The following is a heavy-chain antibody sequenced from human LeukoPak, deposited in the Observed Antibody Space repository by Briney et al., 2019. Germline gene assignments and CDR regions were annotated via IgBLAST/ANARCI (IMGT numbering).Heavy chain of an antibody. CDR3: ARVWYSGSQLPYHYFDY. CDR1: GGSISSSSYY. CDR2: IYYSGST. J-gene: IGHJ4*02. V-gene: IGHV4-39*01. Sequence: SETLSLTCTVSGGSISSSSYYWGWISQPPGKGLEWIGSIYYSGSTYYNPSLKSRVTISVDTSKNQFSLKLSSVTAADTAVYYCARVWYSGSQLPYHYFDYWGQGTLVTVSS. D-gene: IGHD1-26*01.